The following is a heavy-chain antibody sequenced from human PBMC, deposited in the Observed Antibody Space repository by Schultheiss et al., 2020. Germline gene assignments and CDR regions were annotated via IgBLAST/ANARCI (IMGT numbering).Heavy chain of an antibody. CDR3: ARDLDQRLFDY. V-gene: IGHV4-59*01. D-gene: IGHD2-2*01. J-gene: IGHJ4*02. Sequence: SQTLSLTCTVSGGSISSYYWSWIRQPPGKGLEWIGYIYYSGSTNYNPSLKSRVTISVDTSKNQFSLKLSSVTAADTAVYYCARDLDQRLFDYWGQGTLVTVSS. CDR1: GGSISSYY. CDR2: IYYSGST.